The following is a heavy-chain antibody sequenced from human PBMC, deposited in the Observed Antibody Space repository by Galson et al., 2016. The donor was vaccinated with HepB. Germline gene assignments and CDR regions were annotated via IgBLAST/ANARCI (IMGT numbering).Heavy chain of an antibody. J-gene: IGHJ4*02. CDR3: ARDPSGWFDPHYFDS. Sequence: SLRLSCAASGFMFSNYNMNWIRQAPGKGLEWVSSISDSSAYRTYSDSVQGRFTISRDNTKNSLYLEMNSLRPDDTAVYYCARDPSGWFDPHYFDSWGQGSLVTVSS. D-gene: IGHD6-19*01. V-gene: IGHV3-21*01. CDR2: ISDSSAYR. CDR1: GFMFSNYN.